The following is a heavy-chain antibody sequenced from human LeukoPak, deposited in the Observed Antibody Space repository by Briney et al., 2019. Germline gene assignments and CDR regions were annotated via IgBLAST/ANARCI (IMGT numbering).Heavy chain of an antibody. D-gene: IGHD3-10*01. CDR1: GFAVKSSY. V-gene: IGHV3-53*01. CDR3: ARDSAGNQYSSGNFDL. CDR2: LYAGGES. Sequence: GGSLRLSCTASGFAVKSSYMNWVRQAPGKGLEWVSVLYAGGESYYADSVLGRFTISRDNSNNTVFLEMNSLTADDTAVYFCARDSAGNQYSSGNFDLWGQGTLVTVSS. J-gene: IGHJ4*02.